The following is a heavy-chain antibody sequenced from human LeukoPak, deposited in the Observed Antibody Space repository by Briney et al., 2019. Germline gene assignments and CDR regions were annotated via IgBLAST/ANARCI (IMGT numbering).Heavy chain of an antibody. CDR2: IYYTGST. J-gene: IGHJ4*02. CDR1: GGSVSSGSYY. V-gene: IGHV4-61*01. D-gene: IGHD1-26*01. CDR3: AGRRSGSFQFDY. Sequence: PSETLSLTCTVSGGSVSSGSYYWSWIRQPPGKGLEWIGHIYYTGSTKYNPSLKSRVTISVDTSKNQFSLKLNSVTAADTAVYYCAGRRSGSFQFDYWGQGTLVTVSS.